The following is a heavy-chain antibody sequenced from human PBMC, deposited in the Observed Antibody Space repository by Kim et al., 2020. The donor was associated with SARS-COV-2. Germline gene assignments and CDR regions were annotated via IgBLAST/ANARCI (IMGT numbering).Heavy chain of an antibody. V-gene: IGHV1-3*01. J-gene: IGHJ4*02. D-gene: IGHD2-15*01. CDR3: LGGYYFDY. Sequence: ASVKVSCKTSGHTFTRDSIHWVRQAPEQRLEWMGGIDCGNGNTIYSQKFQGRVTLSTDTSASTAYMELSSLRSEDSAVYFCLGGYYFDYWGQGTLVTVSS. CDR2: IDCGNGNT. CDR1: GHTFTRDS.